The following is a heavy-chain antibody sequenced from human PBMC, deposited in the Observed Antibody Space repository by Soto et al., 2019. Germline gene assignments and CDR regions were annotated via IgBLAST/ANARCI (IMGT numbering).Heavy chain of an antibody. V-gene: IGHV5-51*01. J-gene: IGHJ4*02. CDR3: ARQGKYNYGSNDY. D-gene: IGHD5-18*01. Sequence: GESLKISCKGSGYSFTSYWIGWVRQMPGKGLEWMGIIYPDDSDTRYSPSFQGQVIMSADKSISTAYLQWSSLKASDTAMYYCARQGKYNYGSNDYWGQGTLVTVSS. CDR2: IYPDDSDT. CDR1: GYSFTSYW.